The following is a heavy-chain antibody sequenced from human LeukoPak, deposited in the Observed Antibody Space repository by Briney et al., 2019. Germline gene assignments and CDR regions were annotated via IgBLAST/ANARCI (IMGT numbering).Heavy chain of an antibody. D-gene: IGHD2-2*01. V-gene: IGHV3-15*01. Sequence: PGGSLRLSCAASGFTFSDAWMNWVRQAPGKGLEWVGLIKSKTDDGTTDYAAPVKGRFTISRDDSKNTVYLQTNNLKTEDTAVYYCTRVGPTSKTYYVDHWGQGSLVTVSS. J-gene: IGHJ4*02. CDR2: IKSKTDDGTT. CDR1: GFTFSDAW. CDR3: TRVGPTSKTYYVDH.